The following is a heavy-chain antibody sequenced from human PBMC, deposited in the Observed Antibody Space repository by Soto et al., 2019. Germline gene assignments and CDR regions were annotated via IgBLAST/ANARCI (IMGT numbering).Heavy chain of an antibody. V-gene: IGHV3-7*01. D-gene: IGHD2-2*01. Sequence: EVQLVESGGGLVQPGGSLRLSCAASGITFSSYWMNWVRQAPGKGLEWVANVNQGGSEIHFVDSVEGRFTISRDNAKNSVYLQMNSLRAEDTAVYYCASRSSPSYYYYYMDVWGKGTTVTVSS. CDR1: GITFSSYW. J-gene: IGHJ6*03. CDR2: VNQGGSEI. CDR3: ASRSSPSYYYYYMDV.